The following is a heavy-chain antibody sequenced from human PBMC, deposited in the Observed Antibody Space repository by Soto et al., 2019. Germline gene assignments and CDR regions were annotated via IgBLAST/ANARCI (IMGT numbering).Heavy chain of an antibody. J-gene: IGHJ6*02. Sequence: PGESLKISCTGSGYSFTIYWIGWVRQMPGKGLEWMGIIYPGDSDTRYSPSFQGQVTISADKSISTAYLQWSSLKASDTAMYYCARHGWFGPSLDYYYYYGMDVWGQGTTVTVS. CDR3: ARHGWFGPSLDYYYYYGMDV. V-gene: IGHV5-51*01. CDR2: IYPGDSDT. CDR1: GYSFTIYW. D-gene: IGHD2-15*01.